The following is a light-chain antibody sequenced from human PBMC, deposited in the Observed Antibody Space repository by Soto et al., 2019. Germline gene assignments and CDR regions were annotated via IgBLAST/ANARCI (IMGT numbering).Light chain of an antibody. V-gene: IGLV2-14*01. Sequence: QSALTQPASVSGSPGQSITISCTGTSSDVGFYNYVSWYQQHPGKAPKLMIYEVSNRPSGVSNRFSGSKSGNTASLTISGLQAEDKAKYYCSSYTSSSTVVFGGGTKLTVL. CDR1: SSDVGFYNY. J-gene: IGLJ2*01. CDR3: SSYTSSSTVV. CDR2: EVS.